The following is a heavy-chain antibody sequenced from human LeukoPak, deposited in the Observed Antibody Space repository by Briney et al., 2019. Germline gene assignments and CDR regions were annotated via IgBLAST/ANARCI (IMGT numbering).Heavy chain of an antibody. CDR2: IYYSGST. CDR1: GGSISSYY. J-gene: IGHJ5*02. D-gene: IGHD3-22*01. Sequence: ASETLSLTCTVSGGSISSYYWSWIRQPPGKGLEWIGYIYYSGSTNYNPSLKSRVTTSVDTSKNQFSLKLSSVTAADTAVYYCASTDRSKRNWFDPWGQGTLVTVSS. CDR3: ASTDRSKRNWFDP. V-gene: IGHV4-59*01.